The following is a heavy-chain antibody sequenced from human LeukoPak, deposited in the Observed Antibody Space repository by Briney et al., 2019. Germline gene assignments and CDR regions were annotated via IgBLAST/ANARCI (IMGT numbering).Heavy chain of an antibody. J-gene: IGHJ3*02. D-gene: IGHD3-22*01. V-gene: IGHV4-59*01. Sequence: PSETLSLTCTVSGGSISSYYWSWIRQPPGKGLEWVGYIYDSGSTNYNPSLKSRVTISVDTSKNQFSLKLSSVTAADTAVFYCASLTTADAFDIWGQGTMVTVSS. CDR1: GGSISSYY. CDR2: IYDSGST. CDR3: ASLTTADAFDI.